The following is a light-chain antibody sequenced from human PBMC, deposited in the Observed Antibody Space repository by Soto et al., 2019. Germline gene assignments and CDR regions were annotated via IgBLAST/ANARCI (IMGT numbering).Light chain of an antibody. CDR3: QQYGSSPT. J-gene: IGKJ5*01. V-gene: IGKV3-20*01. CDR1: QSVSNN. CDR2: YAS. Sequence: EIMMTQSPATLSVSPGERATLSCRASQSVSNNVAWYQQKPGQAPRLLIYYASTRATGIPDRFSGGGSGTDFTLTISRLEPEDFAVYHCQQYGSSPTFGQGTRLEIK.